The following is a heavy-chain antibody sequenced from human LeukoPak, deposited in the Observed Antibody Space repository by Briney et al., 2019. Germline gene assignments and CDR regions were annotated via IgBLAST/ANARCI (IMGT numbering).Heavy chain of an antibody. D-gene: IGHD6-13*01. CDR3: ARGHAAPLDY. CDR2: IYYTGST. J-gene: IGHJ4*02. V-gene: IGHV4-30-4*01. Sequence: SETLSLTCTVSGGSISSDDYYWSWIRQPPGKGLEWIAYIYYTGSTYYNPSLRSRVTISVDTSKNQFSLKLSSVTAADTAVYYCARGHAAPLDYWGQGTLVTVSS. CDR1: GGSISSDDYY.